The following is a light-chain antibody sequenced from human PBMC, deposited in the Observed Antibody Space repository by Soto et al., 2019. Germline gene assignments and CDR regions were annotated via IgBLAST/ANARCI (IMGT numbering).Light chain of an antibody. J-gene: IGKJ4*01. Sequence: EIVLTQSPGTLSLSPGERATVSCRASQSVSNNYLAWYQKKPGQAPSLLIYGASRRATGIPDRFSGSGSGTDFTLTISRLEPEDFAVYSCQQYGSSPLTFGGGTKVEIK. CDR2: GAS. V-gene: IGKV3-20*01. CDR1: QSVSNNY. CDR3: QQYGSSPLT.